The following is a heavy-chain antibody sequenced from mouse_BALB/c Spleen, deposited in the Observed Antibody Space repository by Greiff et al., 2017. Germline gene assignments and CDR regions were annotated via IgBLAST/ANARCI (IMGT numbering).Heavy chain of an antibody. V-gene: IGHV14-3*02. J-gene: IGHJ2*01. CDR3: ARTVSTTVIDY. Sequence: VQLQQSGAELVKPGASVKLSCTASGFTITDTYMHWVKQRPEQGLEWIGRIDPANGNTKYDPKFQGKATITADTSSNTAYLQLSSLTSEDTAVYYCARTVSTTVIDYWGQGTTLTVSS. CDR1: GFTITDTY. D-gene: IGHD1-1*01. CDR2: IDPANGNT.